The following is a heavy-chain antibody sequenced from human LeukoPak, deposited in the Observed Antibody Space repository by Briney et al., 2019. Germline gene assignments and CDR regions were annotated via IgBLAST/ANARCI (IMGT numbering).Heavy chain of an antibody. CDR1: GGSISSGSYY. CDR3: ARDSKQLVLANLNYYYYYMDV. CDR2: IYTSGST. Sequence: TLSLTCTVSGGSISSGSYYWSWIRQPAGKGLEWIGRIYTSGSTNYNPSLKSRVTISVDTSKNQFSLKLSSVTAADTAVYYCARDSKQLVLANLNYYYYYMDVWGKGTTVTVSS. V-gene: IGHV4-61*02. D-gene: IGHD6-6*01. J-gene: IGHJ6*03.